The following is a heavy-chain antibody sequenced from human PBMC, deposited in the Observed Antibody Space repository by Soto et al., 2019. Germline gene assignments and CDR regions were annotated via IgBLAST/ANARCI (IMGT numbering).Heavy chain of an antibody. CDR2: IDPSDSYT. D-gene: IGHD6-13*01. CDR3: ASTGYSSSWYYYGMDV. Sequence: VESLNSSCKGSGNSFTSYWIIWVRQMPGKGLEWMGRIDPSDSYTNYSPSFQGHVTISADKSISTAYLQWSSLKASDTAMYYCASTGYSSSWYYYGMDVCGQGPTVT. V-gene: IGHV5-10-1*01. CDR1: GNSFTSYW. J-gene: IGHJ6*01.